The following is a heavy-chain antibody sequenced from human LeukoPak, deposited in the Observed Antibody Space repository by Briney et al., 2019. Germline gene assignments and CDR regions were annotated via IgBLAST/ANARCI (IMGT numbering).Heavy chain of an antibody. J-gene: IGHJ4*02. CDR1: GFSFSNFA. V-gene: IGHV3-23*01. CDR3: ARALGYCSGGNCNIFDH. D-gene: IGHD2-15*01. CDR2: ISDSGGRT. Sequence: GESLRLSCAATGFSFSNFAMSWLRQAPGKGLECVAGISDSGGRTNYLDSVKGRITISRDNSKNTLYLQINSVRAEDTALYYCARALGYCSGGNCNIFDHWGQGSLVTVSS.